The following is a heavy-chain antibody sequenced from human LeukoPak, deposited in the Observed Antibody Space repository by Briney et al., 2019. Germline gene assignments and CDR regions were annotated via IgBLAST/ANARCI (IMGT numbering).Heavy chain of an antibody. D-gene: IGHD3-16*02. CDR2: IHYDGST. J-gene: IGHJ4*02. CDR1: GGSLRSSTYY. V-gene: IGHV4-39*07. Sequence: SETLSLTCTVSGGSLRSSTYYWAWIRQPSGKGLEWLGSIHYDGSTFGNPSLKSRVTMSVDTSRNHFSLKMTSVTAADTAVYYCARDNRSLLDSWGQGILVTVSS. CDR3: ARDNRSLLDS.